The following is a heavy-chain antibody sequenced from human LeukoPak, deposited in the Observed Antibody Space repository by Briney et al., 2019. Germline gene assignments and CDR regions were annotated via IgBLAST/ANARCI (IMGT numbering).Heavy chain of an antibody. CDR2: ISRSGGST. V-gene: IGHV3-23*01. CDR1: GFTFSSYA. CDR3: AQALGRHGDY. Sequence: PGGSLRLSCAASGFTFSSYAMSGVRQAPGKGLEWVSAISRSGGSTYYADSVKGRFTISRDNSKNTVYLQMNSLRAEDTAVYYCAQALGRHGDYWGQGTLVTVSS. J-gene: IGHJ4*02.